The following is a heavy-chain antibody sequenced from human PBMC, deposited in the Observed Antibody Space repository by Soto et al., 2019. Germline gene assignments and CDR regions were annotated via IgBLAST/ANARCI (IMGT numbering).Heavy chain of an antibody. CDR1: GGSFSGYY. J-gene: IGHJ5*02. Sequence: SETLSLTCAVYGGSFSGYYWSWIHQPPGKGLEWIGEINHSGSTNYNPSLKSRVTISVDTSKNQFSLKLSSVTAADTAVYYCARDQKYYYDSSGSGVPSNWFDPWGQGTLVTVSS. CDR2: INHSGST. CDR3: ARDQKYYYDSSGSGVPSNWFDP. V-gene: IGHV4-34*01. D-gene: IGHD3-22*01.